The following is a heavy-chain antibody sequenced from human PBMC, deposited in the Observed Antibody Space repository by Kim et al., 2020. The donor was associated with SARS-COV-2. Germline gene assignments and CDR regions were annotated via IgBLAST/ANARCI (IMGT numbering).Heavy chain of an antibody. J-gene: IGHJ4*01. CDR1: GFTFSSYG. CDR3: AKDRVGYYGSGSSWYFDY. D-gene: IGHD3-10*01. Sequence: LSLTCAASGFTFSSYGMHWVRQAPGKGLEWVAVISYDGSNKYYADSVKGRFTISRDNSKNTLYLQMNSLRAEDTAVYYCAKDRVGYYGSGSSWYFDY. CDR2: ISYDGSNK. V-gene: IGHV3-30*18.